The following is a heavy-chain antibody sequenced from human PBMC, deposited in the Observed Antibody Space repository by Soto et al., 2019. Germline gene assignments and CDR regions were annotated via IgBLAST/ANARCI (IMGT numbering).Heavy chain of an antibody. CDR3: VKDMPLWRIVS. CDR1: GLTFRSYW. Sequence: PGESLKISCAASGLTFRSYWMHWVRQAPGKGLVWVSRINTDGSVAMYVDSVKGRFTISRDNAKNTLYLHMNSLRAEDTAVYYCVKDMPLWRIVSCGQGTLVLVSS. J-gene: IGHJ4*02. V-gene: IGHV3-74*03. D-gene: IGHD2-15*01. CDR2: INTDGSVA.